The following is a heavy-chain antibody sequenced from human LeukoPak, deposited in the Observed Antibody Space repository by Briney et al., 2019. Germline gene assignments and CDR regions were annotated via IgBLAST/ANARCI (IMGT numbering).Heavy chain of an antibody. J-gene: IGHJ4*02. Sequence: GRSLRLSCAASGFTFSTYAMSWVRQAPGKGLEWVSAISGNGGSTYYADSVKGRFTISRDNSKNTLYLQMNSLRAEDTAVYYCAKGSYFGSGRYYFDYWGQGTLVTVSS. CDR3: AKGSYFGSGRYYFDY. V-gene: IGHV3-23*01. D-gene: IGHD3-10*01. CDR2: ISGNGGST. CDR1: GFTFSTYA.